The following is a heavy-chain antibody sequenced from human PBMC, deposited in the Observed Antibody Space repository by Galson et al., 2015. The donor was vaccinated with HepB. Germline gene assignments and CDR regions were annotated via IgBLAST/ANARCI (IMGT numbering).Heavy chain of an antibody. J-gene: IGHJ3*02. CDR2: INPTGYST. V-gene: IGHV1-46*01. CDR3: ARPSDYYDSSGYMSDAFDI. D-gene: IGHD3-22*01. Sequence: SVKVSCKAPRYTFTRYNMHWVRQAPGQGLEWVGVINPTGYSTTYARKFQGRVTMTSDTSTSTVYMELSSLRSEDTAVYYCARPSDYYDSSGYMSDAFDIWGQGTMVTVSS. CDR1: RYTFTRYN.